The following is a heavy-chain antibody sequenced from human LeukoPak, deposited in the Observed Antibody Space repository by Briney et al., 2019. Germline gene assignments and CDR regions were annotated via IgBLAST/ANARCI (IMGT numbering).Heavy chain of an antibody. CDR1: GGSFSGYY. CDR3: ARGHSGYDLYTNYYFDY. Sequence: SETLSLTCAVYGGSFSGYYWSWIRQPPGKGLEWIGEINHSGSTNYNPSLKSRVTISVDTSKNQFSLKLSSVTAADTAVYYCARGHSGYDLYTNYYFDYWGQGTLVTVSS. CDR2: INHSGST. D-gene: IGHD5-12*01. V-gene: IGHV4-34*01. J-gene: IGHJ4*02.